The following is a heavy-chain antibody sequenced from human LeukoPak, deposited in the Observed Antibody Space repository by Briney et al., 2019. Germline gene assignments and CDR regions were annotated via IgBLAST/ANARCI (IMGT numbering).Heavy chain of an antibody. Sequence: GGSLRLSCAASGFTFSSYSMNWVRQAPGKGLEWVSSISSSSSYIYYADSVKGRFTISRDNAKNSLYLQMNSLRAEDTAVYYCARDSVVVVPAAIGHYYYYMDVWGKGTTVTISS. V-gene: IGHV3-21*01. D-gene: IGHD2-2*01. CDR3: ARDSVVVVPAAIGHYYYYMDV. CDR1: GFTFSSYS. CDR2: ISSSSSYI. J-gene: IGHJ6*03.